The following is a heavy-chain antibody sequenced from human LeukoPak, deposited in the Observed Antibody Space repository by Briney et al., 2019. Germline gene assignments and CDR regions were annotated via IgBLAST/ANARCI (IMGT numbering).Heavy chain of an antibody. Sequence: GGSLRLSCAASGLTVSTNYMSWVRQAPGEGLEWVSVIYSGGTTYYADSVKGRFTISRDNSKNTLYLQMNSLRAEDTAVYYCARHFGVITKGVYYYHYSLDVWGQGTTVTVSS. CDR2: IYSGGTT. V-gene: IGHV3-66*04. CDR1: GLTVSTNY. CDR3: ARHFGVITKGVYYYHYSLDV. J-gene: IGHJ6*02. D-gene: IGHD3-3*01.